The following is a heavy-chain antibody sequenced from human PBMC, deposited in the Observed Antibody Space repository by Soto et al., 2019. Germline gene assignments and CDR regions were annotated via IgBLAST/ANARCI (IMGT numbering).Heavy chain of an antibody. D-gene: IGHD1-26*01. J-gene: IGHJ4*02. CDR1: GDSVSSNSAA. V-gene: IGHV6-1*01. CDR3: ARDLIPGLGAEYYFDY. CDR2: TYYRSKWYN. Sequence: SQTLSLTCAISGDSVSSNSAAWNWIRQSPSRGLEWLGRTYYRSKWYNDYEVSVKSRITINPDTSKHQFSLQLNSVTPEDTAVYYCARDLIPGLGAEYYFDYWGQGTLVTVSS.